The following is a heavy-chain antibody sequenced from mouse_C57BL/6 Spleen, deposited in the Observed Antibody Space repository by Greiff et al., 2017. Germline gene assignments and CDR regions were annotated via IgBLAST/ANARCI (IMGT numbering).Heavy chain of an antibody. Sequence: VKVVESGAELARPGASVKMSCKASGYTFTSYTMHWVKQRPGQGLEWIGYINPSSGYTKYNQKFKDKATLTADKSSSTAYMQLSSLTSEDSAVYYCASSAQATQAWFAYWGQGTLVTVSA. CDR3: ASSAQATQAWFAY. V-gene: IGHV1-4*01. D-gene: IGHD3-2*02. CDR2: INPSSGYT. CDR1: GYTFTSYT. J-gene: IGHJ3*01.